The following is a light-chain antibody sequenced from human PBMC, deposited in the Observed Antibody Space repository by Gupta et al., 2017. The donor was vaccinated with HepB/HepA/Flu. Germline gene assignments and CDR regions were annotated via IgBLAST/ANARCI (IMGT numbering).Light chain of an antibody. J-gene: IGLJ2*01. Sequence: QSMLPPPPSASGTPGQGVTISCSGSNSNIGNNYVSWYQQIPGTAPKLLIYRDNHRPSGVPDRVSGSNSGASAALAISRLRSEDEADYYCETWEDSLSGQKIFGGGTKLTVL. V-gene: IGLV1-47*01. CDR1: NSNIGNNY. CDR2: RDN. CDR3: ETWEDSLSGQKI.